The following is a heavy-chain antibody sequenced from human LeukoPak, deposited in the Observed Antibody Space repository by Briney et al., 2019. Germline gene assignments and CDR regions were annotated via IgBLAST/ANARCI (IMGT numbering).Heavy chain of an antibody. Sequence: GGSLRLSCAASGFTVSSNYMSWVRQAPGKGLEWVSVIYSGGSTYYADSVKGRFTISRDNSKYTLYLQMNSLRAEDTAVYYCARGFATVTTHGGNYYGMDVWGQGTTVTVSS. CDR2: IYSGGST. V-gene: IGHV3-66*01. J-gene: IGHJ6*02. D-gene: IGHD4-11*01. CDR1: GFTVSSNY. CDR3: ARGFATVTTHGGNYYGMDV.